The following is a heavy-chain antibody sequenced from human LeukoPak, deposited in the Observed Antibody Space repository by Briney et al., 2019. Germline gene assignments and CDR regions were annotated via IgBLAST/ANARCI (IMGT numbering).Heavy chain of an antibody. J-gene: IGHJ4*02. Sequence: ASVKVSCKVSGYTLTELSMHWVRQAPGKGLEWMGGFDPEDGETIYAQKFQGRVTMTEDTSTDTAYMELSSLRSEDTAVYYCAKGRTSSVVIFQTAGYIDYWGQGVLVAVSS. V-gene: IGHV1-24*01. D-gene: IGHD4-23*01. CDR1: GYTLTELS. CDR3: AKGRTSSVVIFQTAGYIDY. CDR2: FDPEDGET.